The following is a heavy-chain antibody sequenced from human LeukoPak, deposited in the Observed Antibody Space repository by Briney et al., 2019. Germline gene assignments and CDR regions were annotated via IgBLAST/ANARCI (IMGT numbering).Heavy chain of an antibody. J-gene: IGHJ6*03. V-gene: IGHV4-38-2*02. CDR1: GYSISSGYY. D-gene: IGHD2-2*01. CDR2: IYHSGST. Sequence: SETLSLTCTASGYSISSGYYWGWIRQPPGKGLEWIGSIYHSGSTYYNPSLKSRVTISVDTSKNQFSLKLSSVTAADTAVYYCARLDCSSTSCLQYYYYYMDVWGKGTTVTVSS. CDR3: ARLDCSSTSCLQYYYYYMDV.